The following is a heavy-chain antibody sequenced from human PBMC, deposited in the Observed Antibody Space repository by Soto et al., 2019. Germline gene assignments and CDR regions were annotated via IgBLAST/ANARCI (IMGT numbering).Heavy chain of an antibody. D-gene: IGHD3-22*01. Sequence: GGSLRLSCAASGFTFSSYAMSWVRQAPWKGLEWVSAISGSGGSTYYAYSVKGRFTISRDNSNNTLYLQMNSLRAEDTAVYYCAKETIVLVVPTDYWGQGTLVTVSS. CDR3: AKETIVLVVPTDY. CDR2: ISGSGGST. J-gene: IGHJ4*02. V-gene: IGHV3-23*01. CDR1: GFTFSSYA.